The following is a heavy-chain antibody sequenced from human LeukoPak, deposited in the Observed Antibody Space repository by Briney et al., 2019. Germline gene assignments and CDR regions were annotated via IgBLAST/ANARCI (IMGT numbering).Heavy chain of an antibody. CDR2: INPNNGGT. Sequence: ASVKVSCKASGYTFTSYYIHWVRQAPGEGLEWMGWINPNNGGTNYAQTFQGRVTMTRDTSISTASMELSRLRSDDSAVYFCARYSNSGGDYWGQGSLVTVSS. J-gene: IGHJ4*02. CDR1: GYTFTSYY. D-gene: IGHD7-27*01. V-gene: IGHV1-2*02. CDR3: ARYSNSGGDY.